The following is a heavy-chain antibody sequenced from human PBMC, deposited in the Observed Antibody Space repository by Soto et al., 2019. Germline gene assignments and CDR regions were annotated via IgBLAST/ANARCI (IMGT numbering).Heavy chain of an antibody. Sequence: QVQLVESGGGVVQPGRSLRLSCAASGFIFSSYGMHWVRQAPGKGLEWVAAIWSDGSQEYYADSVKGRFTISRDNSKNTLYLQMNSLRADDTAVYYCARPGVKVRATSRFDYWGQGTLVTVSS. V-gene: IGHV3-33*01. J-gene: IGHJ4*02. CDR3: ARPGVKVRATSRFDY. D-gene: IGHD1-26*01. CDR1: GFIFSSYG. CDR2: IWSDGSQE.